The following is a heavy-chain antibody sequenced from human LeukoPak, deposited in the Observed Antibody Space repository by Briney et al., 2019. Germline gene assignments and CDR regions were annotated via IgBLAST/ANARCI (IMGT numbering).Heavy chain of an antibody. Sequence: GGSLRLSCAASGFTFSSYAMNWVRQAPGKGLEWVSSISSSSSYIYYADSVKGRFTISRDNAENSLYLQTNSLRAEDTAVYSCARFISSSWYFDYWGQGTLVTVSS. CDR2: ISSSSSYI. J-gene: IGHJ4*02. D-gene: IGHD6-13*01. CDR3: ARFISSSWYFDY. V-gene: IGHV3-21*01. CDR1: GFTFSSYA.